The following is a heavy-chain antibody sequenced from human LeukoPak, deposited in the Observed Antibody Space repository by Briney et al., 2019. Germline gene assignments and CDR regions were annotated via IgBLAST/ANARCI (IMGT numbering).Heavy chain of an antibody. CDR2: INPNSGGT. J-gene: IGHJ4*02. CDR3: ARAGINYDILTGYAGVYYFDY. V-gene: IGHV1-2*02. D-gene: IGHD3-9*01. Sequence: GASVKVSCMASGYTFTGYYMHWVRQAPGQGLEWMGWINPNSGGTNYAQKFQGRVTMTRDTSISTAYMELSRLRSDDTAVYYCARAGINYDILTGYAGVYYFDYWGQGTLVTVSS. CDR1: GYTFTGYY.